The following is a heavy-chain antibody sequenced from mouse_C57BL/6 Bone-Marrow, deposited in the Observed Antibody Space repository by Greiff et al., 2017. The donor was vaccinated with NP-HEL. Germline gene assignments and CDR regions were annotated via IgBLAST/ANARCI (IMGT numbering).Heavy chain of an antibody. CDR2: IRLKSDNYAT. CDR1: GFTFSNYW. D-gene: IGHD2-4*01. CDR3: TDYYDYDRDY. V-gene: IGHV6-3*01. Sequence: EVQGVESGGGLVQPGGSMKLSCVASGFTFSNYWMNWVRQSPEKGLEWVAQIRLKSDNYATHYAESVKGRFTISRDDSKSSVYLQMNNVRAEDSGIYYCTDYYDYDRDYWGQGTTLTVSS. J-gene: IGHJ2*01.